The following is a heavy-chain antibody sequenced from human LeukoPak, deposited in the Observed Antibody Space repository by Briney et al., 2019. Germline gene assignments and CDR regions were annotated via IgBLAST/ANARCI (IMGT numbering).Heavy chain of an antibody. CDR2: IYHSGST. CDR3: ARTSATKIDYYYYMDV. CDR1: GGSISSGTYY. Sequence: SETLSLTCTVSGGSISSGTYYWGWIRQPPGKGLEWIGTIYHSGSTYYNPSLKSRVTISVDTSKNQFSLKLSSVTAADTAVYYCARTSATKIDYYYYMDVWGKGTTVTVSS. V-gene: IGHV4-39*07. D-gene: IGHD1-26*01. J-gene: IGHJ6*03.